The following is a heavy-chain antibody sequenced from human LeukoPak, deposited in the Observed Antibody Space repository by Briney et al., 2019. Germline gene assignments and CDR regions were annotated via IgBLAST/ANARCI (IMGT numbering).Heavy chain of an antibody. J-gene: IGHJ6*02. CDR3: ARGITIFTPPDNYGMDV. CDR1: GFTFNTYW. D-gene: IGHD3-3*01. Sequence: PGGSLRLSCAASGFTFNTYWMHWARQAPGKRLVWVSRINTDGSSTNYADSVKGRFTISRDNAENTLYLQMNSLRAEDTAVYYCARGITIFTPPDNYGMDVWGQGTTVTVSS. V-gene: IGHV3-74*01. CDR2: INTDGSST.